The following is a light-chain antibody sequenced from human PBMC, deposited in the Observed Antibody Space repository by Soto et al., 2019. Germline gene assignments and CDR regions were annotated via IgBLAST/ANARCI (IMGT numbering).Light chain of an antibody. CDR1: QSISMW. CDR3: QQYETYRT. J-gene: IGKJ1*01. V-gene: IGKV1-5*01. Sequence: DIQMTQSPSTLSASVGDRVTINCRASQSISMWLAWYQQKSGKAPKLLIYDAAKLESGVPSRFSGSGYGTEFTLTISSLQPDDFATYYCQQYETYRTFGQGTKVDIK. CDR2: DAA.